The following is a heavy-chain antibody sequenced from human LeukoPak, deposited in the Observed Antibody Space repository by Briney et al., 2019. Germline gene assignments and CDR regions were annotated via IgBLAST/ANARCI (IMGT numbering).Heavy chain of an antibody. CDR3: AKVRIQLWDDAFDI. D-gene: IGHD5-18*01. J-gene: IGHJ3*02. Sequence: GGSLRLSCAASGFTFSGYGMHWVRQAPGEGLEWVAFIRYDGSNKHYADSVKGRFTISRDNSKNTLYLQMNSLRAEDTAVYYCAKVRIQLWDDAFDIWGQGTMVTVSS. V-gene: IGHV3-30*02. CDR1: GFTFSGYG. CDR2: IRYDGSNK.